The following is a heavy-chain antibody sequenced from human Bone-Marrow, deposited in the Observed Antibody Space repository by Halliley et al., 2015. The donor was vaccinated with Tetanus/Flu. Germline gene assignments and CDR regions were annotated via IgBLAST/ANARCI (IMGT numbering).Heavy chain of an antibody. J-gene: IGHJ3*02. CDR2: IYWDDDR. V-gene: IGHV2-5*02. CDR3: AQRIFGSKHRDSFNI. D-gene: IGHD3-3*01. Sequence: WLAIIYWDDDRRYSPSLKSRVTISKDTSRNQVVVTMTNLDSADTGTYYCAQRIFGSKHRDSFNIWGHGTMVTVSS.